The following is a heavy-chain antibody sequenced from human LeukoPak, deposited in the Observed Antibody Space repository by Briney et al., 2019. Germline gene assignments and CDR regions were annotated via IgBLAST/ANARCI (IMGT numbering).Heavy chain of an antibody. J-gene: IGHJ6*03. CDR3: AAGKRTLAAAGWRIKSVYYMDV. Sequence: ASVKVSCNASGGTFSSYAISWVRQAPGQGLEWMGGIIPIFGTANYAQKFQGRVTITTDESTSTAYMELSSLRSEDTAVYYRAAGKRTLAAAGWRIKSVYYMDVWGKGTTVTVSS. D-gene: IGHD6-13*01. V-gene: IGHV1-69*05. CDR1: GGTFSSYA. CDR2: IIPIFGTA.